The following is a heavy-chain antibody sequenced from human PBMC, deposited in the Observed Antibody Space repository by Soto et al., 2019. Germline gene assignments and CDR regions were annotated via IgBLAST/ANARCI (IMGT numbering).Heavy chain of an antibody. D-gene: IGHD5-12*01. CDR2: IWYDGSNK. CDR3: ARAAGLEMATKRALPRRYFDY. Sequence: GWSLSLSCAASGFTLSSYGMHWVRQAPGKGLECVAVIWYDGSNKYYADSVKGRFTISRDNSKNTLYLQMNSLRAEDTAVYYCARAAGLEMATKRALPRRYFDYWGQRTLVTVSS. V-gene: IGHV3-33*01. CDR1: GFTLSSYG. J-gene: IGHJ4*01.